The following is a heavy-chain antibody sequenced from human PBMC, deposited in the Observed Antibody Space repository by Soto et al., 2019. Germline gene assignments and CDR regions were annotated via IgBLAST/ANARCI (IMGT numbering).Heavy chain of an antibody. CDR3: ASPTSSSWSFVIDI. Sequence: PGESLKISCKGSGYSFTSYWIGWVRQMPGKGLEWMGRIDPSDSYTNYSPSFQGHVTISADKSISTAYLQWSSLKASDTAMYYCASPTSSSWSFVIDIWGQGTMVTVSS. CDR2: IDPSDSYT. J-gene: IGHJ3*02. CDR1: GYSFTSYW. D-gene: IGHD6-13*01. V-gene: IGHV5-10-1*01.